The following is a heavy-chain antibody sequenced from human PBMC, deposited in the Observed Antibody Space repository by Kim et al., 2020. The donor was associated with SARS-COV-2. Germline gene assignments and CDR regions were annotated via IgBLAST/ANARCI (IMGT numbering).Heavy chain of an antibody. V-gene: IGHV4-39*01. Sequence: SETLSLTCTVSGGSISSSSYYWGWIRQPPGKGLEWIGSIYYSGSTYYNPSLKSRVTISVDTSKNQFSLKLSSVTAADTAVYYCASPGVSRDAFDIWGQGT. J-gene: IGHJ3*02. CDR1: GGSISSSSYY. D-gene: IGHD6-6*01. CDR3: ASPGVSRDAFDI. CDR2: IYYSGST.